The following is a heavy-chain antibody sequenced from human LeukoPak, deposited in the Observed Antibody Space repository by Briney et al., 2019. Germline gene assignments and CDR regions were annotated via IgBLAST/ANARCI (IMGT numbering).Heavy chain of an antibody. V-gene: IGHV1-3*01. J-gene: IGHJ4*02. Sequence: ASVKVSCKASGYTFTSYAMHWVRQAPGQRLEWMGWINAGNGNTKYSQKFQGRVTITRDTSASTAYMELRSLRSDDTAVYYCARSYYYDSSGYYFFDYWGQGTLVTVSS. CDR1: GYTFTSYA. CDR3: ARSYYYDSSGYYFFDY. CDR2: INAGNGNT. D-gene: IGHD3-22*01.